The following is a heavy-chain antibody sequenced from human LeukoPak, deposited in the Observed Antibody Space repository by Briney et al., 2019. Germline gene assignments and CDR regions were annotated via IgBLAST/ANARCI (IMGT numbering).Heavy chain of an antibody. V-gene: IGHV3-23*01. CDR3: AKGSYDSSGYFDY. CDR1: GFTFTNYA. CDR2: ISGSGLNT. D-gene: IGHD3-22*01. Sequence: GGSLRLSCAASGFTFTNYALGWVRQAPGKGLEWVSVISGSGLNTHYTDSVKGRFTISRDNSKNTLYLQMNSLRAEDTALYYCAKGSYDSSGYFDYWGQGTLVTVSS. J-gene: IGHJ4*02.